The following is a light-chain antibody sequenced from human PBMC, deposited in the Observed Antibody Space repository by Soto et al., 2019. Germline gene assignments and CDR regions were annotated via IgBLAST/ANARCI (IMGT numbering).Light chain of an antibody. J-gene: IGKJ4*01. V-gene: IGKV1-16*02. Sequence: DIQMTQSPSSLSASLGDRVTITCRASQGISHYLAWFQQKPGKAPKSLIYASSNLQSGGPSKFSGSGSGTDFTLTISSLQPDDFATYYCQQYNSYPLTFGGGTKVEIK. CDR1: QGISHY. CDR3: QQYNSYPLT. CDR2: ASS.